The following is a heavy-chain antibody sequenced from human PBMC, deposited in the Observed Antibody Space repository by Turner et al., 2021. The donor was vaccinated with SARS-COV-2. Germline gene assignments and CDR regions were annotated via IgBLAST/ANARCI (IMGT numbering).Heavy chain of an antibody. J-gene: IGHJ3*02. CDR2: ISAYNGNT. Sequence: VQLVQSGAEVKKPGASVPVSCKASGYTFTSYSISWVRQAPGQGLEWMGWISAYNGNTNYAQKLQGRVTMTTDTSTSTAYMELRSLRSDDTAVYYCAREGTYAVVIKEEAFDIWGQGTMVTVSS. D-gene: IGHD2-15*01. CDR3: AREGTYAVVIKEEAFDI. CDR1: GYTFTSYS. V-gene: IGHV1-18*04.